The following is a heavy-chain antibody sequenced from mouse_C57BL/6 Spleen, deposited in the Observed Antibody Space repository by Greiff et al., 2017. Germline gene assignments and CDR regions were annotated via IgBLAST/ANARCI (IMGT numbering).Heavy chain of an antibody. CDR2: IYPGDGDT. J-gene: IGHJ2*01. V-gene: IGHV1-80*01. Sequence: VQLQQSGAELVKPGASVKISCKASGYAFRSYWMNWVKQRPGKGLEWIGQIYPGDGDTNYNGKFKGKATLTADKSSSTAYMQLSSLTSEDSAVYFCAGTGYDYDGGVYFDYGGQGTTLTVSS. CDR1: GYAFRSYW. D-gene: IGHD2-4*01. CDR3: AGTGYDYDGGVYFDY.